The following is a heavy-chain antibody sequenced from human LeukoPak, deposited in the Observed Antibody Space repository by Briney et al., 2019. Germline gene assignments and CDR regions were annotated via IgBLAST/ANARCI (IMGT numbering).Heavy chain of an antibody. J-gene: IGHJ4*02. CDR3: AKDAGEGSTGWYTA. CDR2: ISGSGGGT. D-gene: IGHD6-19*01. V-gene: IGHV3-23*01. Sequence: PGGSLRLSCAASGFTFSSYAMSWVRQAPGKGLEWVSAISGSGGGTYYADSVKGRFSISRDNPKNMLYLQMNSLRAEDTALYYCAKDAGEGSTGWYTAWGQGTLVTVSS. CDR1: GFTFSSYA.